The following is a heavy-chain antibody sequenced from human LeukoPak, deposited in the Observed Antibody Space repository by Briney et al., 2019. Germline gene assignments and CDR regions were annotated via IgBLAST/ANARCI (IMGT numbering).Heavy chain of an antibody. Sequence: PGGSLRLSCAASGFTFSNAWMSWVRQAPGKGLEWVGRIKSKTDGGTTDYAAPVKGRFTISRDDSKNTLYLQMNSLKTEDTAVYYCTTTLPYSSSGDYWGQGTLVTVSS. CDR1: GFTFSNAW. V-gene: IGHV3-15*01. D-gene: IGHD6-13*01. J-gene: IGHJ4*02. CDR3: TTTLPYSSSGDY. CDR2: IKSKTDGGTT.